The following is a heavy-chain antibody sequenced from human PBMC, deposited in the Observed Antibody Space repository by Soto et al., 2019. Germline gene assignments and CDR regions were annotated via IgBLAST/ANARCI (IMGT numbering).Heavy chain of an antibody. CDR2: ISGSGGGT. J-gene: IGHJ3*01. CDR1: GFTFSSYA. CDR3: AKSRGSGSYFNPSDAFDF. V-gene: IGHV3-23*01. D-gene: IGHD3-10*01. Sequence: EVQLLDSGGGLVQPGGSLRLSCAASGFTFSSYAMSWVRQAPGKGLEWVSSISGSGGGTYYADSVKGRFNISRDNSKNTLSLQMNSLRAEDTAVYYCAKSRGSGSYFNPSDAFDFWGQGTMVTVSS.